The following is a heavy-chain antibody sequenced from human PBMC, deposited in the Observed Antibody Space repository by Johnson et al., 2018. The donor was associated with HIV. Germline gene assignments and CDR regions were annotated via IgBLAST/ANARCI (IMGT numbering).Heavy chain of an antibody. CDR3: ARTLGFWTEDAFDI. V-gene: IGHV3-30*02. Sequence: QVQLVESGGGVVQPGGSLRLSCAASGFTFSSYGMHWVRQAPGKGLEWVAFIRYDGGNKYYADSVKGRFTISRDKAKNSLYLQMNSLRDGDTAVYYCARTLGFWTEDAFDIWGQGTMVTVSS. J-gene: IGHJ3*02. CDR2: IRYDGGNK. D-gene: IGHD1-1*01. CDR1: GFTFSSYG.